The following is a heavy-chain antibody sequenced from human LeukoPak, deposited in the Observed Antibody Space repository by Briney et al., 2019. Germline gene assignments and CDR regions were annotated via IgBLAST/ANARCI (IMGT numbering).Heavy chain of an antibody. CDR3: ARAKEYCSGGSCMDY. D-gene: IGHD2-15*01. CDR2: ISSSSSYI. CDR1: GFTFSSYS. Sequence: GGSLRLSCAASGFTFSSYSMNWVRQAPGKGLEWVSSISSSSSYIYYADSVKGQFTISRDNAKNSLYLQMNSLRAEDTAVYYCARAKEYCSGGSCMDYWGQGTLVTVSS. V-gene: IGHV3-21*01. J-gene: IGHJ4*02.